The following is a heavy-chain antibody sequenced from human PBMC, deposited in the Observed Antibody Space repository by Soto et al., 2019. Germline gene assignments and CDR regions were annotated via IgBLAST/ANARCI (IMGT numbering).Heavy chain of an antibody. J-gene: IGHJ3*02. CDR2: ISSSSSYI. Sequence: PGGSLRLSCAASGFTFSSYSMNWVRQAPGKGLEWVSSISSSSSYIYYADSVKGRFTISRDNAKNSLYLQMNSLRAEDTAVYYCARVEDSSGHDAFDIWGQGTMVTVSS. V-gene: IGHV3-21*01. CDR1: GFTFSSYS. D-gene: IGHD3-22*01. CDR3: ARVEDSSGHDAFDI.